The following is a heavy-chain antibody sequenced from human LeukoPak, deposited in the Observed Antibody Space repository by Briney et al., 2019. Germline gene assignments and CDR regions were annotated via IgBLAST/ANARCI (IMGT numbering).Heavy chain of an antibody. CDR3: ARRAYSSGFDYIDY. V-gene: IGHV4-59*08. D-gene: IGHD6-19*01. J-gene: IGHJ4*02. CDR2: IYYSGST. CDR1: GGSISSYY. Sequence: SETLSLTCTVPGGSISSYYWSWIRQPPGKGLELIGFIYYSGSTSYNPSLKSRVTISVDTSKSQFSLKLSSVIAADTAVYYCARRAYSSGFDYIDYWGQGTLVTVSS.